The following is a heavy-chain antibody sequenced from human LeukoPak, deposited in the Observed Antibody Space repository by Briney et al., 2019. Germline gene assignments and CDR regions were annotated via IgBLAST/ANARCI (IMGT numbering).Heavy chain of an antibody. D-gene: IGHD6-19*01. CDR1: GGSISSYY. CDR2: IYYSGST. V-gene: IGHV4-59*01. J-gene: IGHJ4*02. CDR3: AREDSSGWFDY. Sequence: SETLSLTCTVSGGSISSYYWSWIRQPPGKGLEWIGYIYYSGSTDHNPSLKSRVTISVDTSKNQFSLKLTSVTAADTAVYYCAREDSSGWFDYWGQGTQVTVSS.